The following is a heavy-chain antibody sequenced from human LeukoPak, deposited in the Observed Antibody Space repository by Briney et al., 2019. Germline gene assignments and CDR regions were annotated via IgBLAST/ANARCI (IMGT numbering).Heavy chain of an antibody. J-gene: IGHJ5*02. V-gene: IGHV3-21*01. CDR3: ARDPRASTAPAGWFDP. CDR1: GFILSVYT. Sequence: GSLRLSFAASGFILSVYTMNWVRQAPGKGLEWVSSISRSGTYTFYADSVKGRFTISRDSAENSLFLQMNSLRAEHTAVYYCARDPRASTAPAGWFDPWAQGALVIVSS. D-gene: IGHD6-13*01. CDR2: ISRSGTYT.